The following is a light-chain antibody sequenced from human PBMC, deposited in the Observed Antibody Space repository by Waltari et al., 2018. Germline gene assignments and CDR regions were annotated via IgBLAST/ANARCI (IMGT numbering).Light chain of an antibody. Sequence: DIQMTQSPSSLSAHVGDTITITCRASQSISSWLDWYQQKPGKAPKLLIYKASSLQSGVPSRFSGSGSGTDFTLTISSLQPEDFATYYCLQYSSSPYSFGQGTKVEIK. J-gene: IGKJ2*03. CDR2: KAS. CDR3: LQYSSSPYS. V-gene: IGKV1-12*01. CDR1: QSISSW.